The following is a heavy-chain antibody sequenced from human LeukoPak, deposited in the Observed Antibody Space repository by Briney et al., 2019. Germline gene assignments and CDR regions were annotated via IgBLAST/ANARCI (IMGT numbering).Heavy chain of an antibody. CDR2: IYYSGST. CDR1: GGCMSSYY. CDR3: ARDSSSWYSRTYFDL. D-gene: IGHD6-13*01. J-gene: IGHJ2*01. Sequence: WETLSLTFTVWGGCMSSYYGSWLRQPPGKGLEWIGYIYYSGSTNYNHSLTSRVTISVDTYKNQFSLKLSSVTAAAKAVYYCARDSSSWYSRTYFDLWGRGTLVTVSS. V-gene: IGHV4-59*01.